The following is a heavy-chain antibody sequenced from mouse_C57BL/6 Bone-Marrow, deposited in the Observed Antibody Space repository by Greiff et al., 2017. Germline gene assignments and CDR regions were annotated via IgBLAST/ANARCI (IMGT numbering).Heavy chain of an antibody. Sequence: QVQLQQSGAELVRPGASVTLSCKASGYTFTDYEMHWVKQTPVHGLEWIGAIDPETGGTAYNQKFKGKAILTADKSSSTAYMELRSLTSEDSAVYYCTRRGYYYGSSYWYFDVWGTGTTVTVSS. CDR2: IDPETGGT. D-gene: IGHD1-1*01. J-gene: IGHJ1*03. CDR1: GYTFTDYE. CDR3: TRRGYYYGSSYWYFDV. V-gene: IGHV1-15*01.